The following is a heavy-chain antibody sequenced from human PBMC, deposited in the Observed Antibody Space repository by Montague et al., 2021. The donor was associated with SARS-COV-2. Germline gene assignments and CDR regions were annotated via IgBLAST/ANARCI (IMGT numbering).Heavy chain of an antibody. V-gene: IGHV4-61*01. CDR2: IYYSGST. J-gene: IGHJ1*01. CDR1: GGSVNSGSYH. Sequence: SETLSLTCTVSGGSVNSGSYHRNWIRQPPGKGLEWIGYIYYSGSTSYNPSLKSRVTISLDTSENQFSLNLTSVTAADTALYFCARELEIHDFLSGYYIGDWGQGTLVTVSS. CDR3: ARELEIHDFLSGYYIGD. D-gene: IGHD3-3*01.